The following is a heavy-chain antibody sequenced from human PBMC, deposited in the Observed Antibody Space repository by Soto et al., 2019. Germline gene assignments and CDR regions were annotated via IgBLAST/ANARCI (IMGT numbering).Heavy chain of an antibody. CDR2: INTYNGNT. CDR3: ALLDVYVTPSTLDV. D-gene: IGHD3-16*01. J-gene: IGHJ6*02. Sequence: QVQLVQSRAEVKNPGASVKVSCKASGYSFTRYGIAWARQAPGQGLEWMGWINTYNGNTNYAQNLRGIVTLTKDTSTSTAYMSRTRLRSNVSAIYYCALLDVYVTPSTLDVWCQGTTVIVSS. CDR1: GYSFTRYG. V-gene: IGHV1-18*01.